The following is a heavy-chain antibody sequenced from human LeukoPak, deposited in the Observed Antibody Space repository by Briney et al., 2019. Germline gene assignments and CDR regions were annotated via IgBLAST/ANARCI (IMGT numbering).Heavy chain of an antibody. CDR1: GFTFSSYG. D-gene: IGHD3-16*01. CDR3: ARERTYTTLNYYGMDV. J-gene: IGHJ6*02. Sequence: GGSLRLSCAASGFTFSSYGMHWVRQAPGKGLEWVAVIWYDGSNKYYADSVKGRFTISRDNSKNTLYLQINSLRAEDTAVYFCARERTYTTLNYYGMDVRGQGTTVTVSS. CDR2: IWYDGSNK. V-gene: IGHV3-33*01.